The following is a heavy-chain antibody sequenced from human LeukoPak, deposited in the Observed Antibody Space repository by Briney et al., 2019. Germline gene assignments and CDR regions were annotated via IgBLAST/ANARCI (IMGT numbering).Heavy chain of an antibody. D-gene: IGHD2-2*01. CDR2: IRSKAYGGTT. CDR1: GFTFGDYA. J-gene: IGHJ4*02. Sequence: PGGSLRLSCTASGFTFGDYAMSWVRQAPGKGLEWVGFIRSKAYGGTTEYAASVKGRFTISRDDSKSIAYLQMNSLKTEDTAVYYCTRDGNVVVPAANWEDYFDYWGQGTLVTVSS. V-gene: IGHV3-49*04. CDR3: TRDGNVVVPAANWEDYFDY.